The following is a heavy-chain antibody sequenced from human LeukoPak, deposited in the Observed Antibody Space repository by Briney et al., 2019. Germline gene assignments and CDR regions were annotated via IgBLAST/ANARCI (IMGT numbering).Heavy chain of an antibody. CDR1: GDSVSSSSAA. D-gene: IGHD5-24*01. Sequence: SQTLSLTCAISGDSVSSSSAAWNWIRQSPSTGLEWLGRTYYRSKWYNDYAGSVKSRITINPDTSKNQFSLQVNSVTPEDTAVYYCARGGQGDGYSADEAFDIWGQGTMVTVSS. J-gene: IGHJ3*02. CDR3: ARGGQGDGYSADEAFDI. V-gene: IGHV6-1*01. CDR2: TYYRSKWYN.